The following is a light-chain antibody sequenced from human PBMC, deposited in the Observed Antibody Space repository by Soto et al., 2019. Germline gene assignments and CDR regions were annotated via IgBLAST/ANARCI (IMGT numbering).Light chain of an antibody. J-gene: IGKJ1*01. CDR3: QQYGSSPRT. CDR2: GAS. Sequence: EIVLTQSPGTLSLSAGERATLSCRASQTVSSNYVAWYQQKLGQAPRLVIYGASSRAIGIPDRFSGSGSGTDFTLTISRLEPEDFAIYYCQQYGSSPRTFGQGTKVDIK. CDR1: QTVSSNY. V-gene: IGKV3-20*01.